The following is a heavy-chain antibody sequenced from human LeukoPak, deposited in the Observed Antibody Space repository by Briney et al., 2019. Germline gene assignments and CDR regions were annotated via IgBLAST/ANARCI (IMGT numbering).Heavy chain of an antibody. CDR3: ARAYSGSYRLFQH. V-gene: IGHV4-59*01. CDR1: SGSFSSYY. Sequence: TSETLSLTCTVSSGSFSSYYWSWIRQPPGKRLEWIGYTSYSGKTDYNPSLKSRVTMSVDTSKNQFSLKMTSVTAADTAVYYCARAYSGSYRLFQHWGQGTLVTVSS. CDR2: TSYSGKT. J-gene: IGHJ1*01. D-gene: IGHD1-26*01.